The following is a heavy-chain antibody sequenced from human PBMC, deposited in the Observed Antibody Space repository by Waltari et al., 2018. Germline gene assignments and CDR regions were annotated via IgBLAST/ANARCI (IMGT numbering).Heavy chain of an antibody. V-gene: IGHV1-69-2*01. J-gene: IGHJ3*01. CDR1: GYRFTDYY. D-gene: IGHD3-10*01. Sequence: EVQLLQSGTELKKPGSTVKISCQVSGYRFTDYYITRVQQAPGKGPQWMGLVDPEDGETIYAERFQGRVTITADTSTETAFMELSSLTSDDTAVYYCVTALGDRSSASRPFDVWGLGTLITVSS. CDR3: VTALGDRSSASRPFDV. CDR2: VDPEDGET.